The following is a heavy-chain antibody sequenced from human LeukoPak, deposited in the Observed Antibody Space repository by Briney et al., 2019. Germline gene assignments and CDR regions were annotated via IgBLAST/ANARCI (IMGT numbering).Heavy chain of an antibody. CDR1: GFTFSNYG. J-gene: IGHJ4*02. D-gene: IGHD6-13*01. CDR3: AKDLSRSWSFGY. V-gene: IGHV3-30*18. CDR2: ISYGGNNK. Sequence: GRSLRLSCAASGFTFSNYGMHWVRQAPGKGLEWVAVISYGGNNKYYADSVKGRFTISRDDSENTLYLQMNSLRAEDTAVYYCAKDLSRSWSFGYWGQGTLVTVSS.